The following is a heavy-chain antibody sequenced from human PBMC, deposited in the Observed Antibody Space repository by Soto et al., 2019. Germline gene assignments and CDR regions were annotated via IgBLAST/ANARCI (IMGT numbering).Heavy chain of an antibody. CDR2: IWYDGSNK. CDR3: AKPMTPDDAFEI. CDR1: GFTFSSYG. D-gene: IGHD2-15*01. V-gene: IGHV3-33*06. Sequence: GGSLRLSCAAFGFTFSSYGMHWVRQAPGKGLEWVAVIWYDGSNKYYADSVKGRFTISRDNSKNTLYLQMNSLRAEDTAVYYCAKPMTPDDAFEIWGQGTMVTVSS. J-gene: IGHJ3*02.